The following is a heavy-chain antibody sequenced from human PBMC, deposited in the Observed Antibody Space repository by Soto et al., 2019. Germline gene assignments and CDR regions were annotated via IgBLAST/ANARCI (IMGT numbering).Heavy chain of an antibody. CDR2: INHSGST. J-gene: IGHJ6*02. Sequence: QVQLQQWGAGLLKPSETLSLTCAVYGGSFSGYYWSWIRQPPGKGLEWIGEINHSGSTNYNPSLKSRVTISVDTSKNQFSLKLSSVTAADTAVYYCARGRARSYYYYGMDVWCQGTTVTVSS. CDR1: GGSFSGYY. CDR3: ARGRARSYYYYGMDV. D-gene: IGHD3-16*01. V-gene: IGHV4-34*01.